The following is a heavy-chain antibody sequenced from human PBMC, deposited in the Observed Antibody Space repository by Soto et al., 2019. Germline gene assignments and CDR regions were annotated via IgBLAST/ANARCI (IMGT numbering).Heavy chain of an antibody. CDR1: GGSFSGYY. D-gene: IGHD2-8*01. CDR3: ARLWPPGYCTNGVCRNNWFDP. V-gene: IGHV4-34*01. Sequence: QVQLQQWGAGLLKPSETLSLTCAVYGGSFSGYYWRWIRQPPGKGLECSGEINHSGSTNYNPYLKSRVTLSVGTDKNQFSLKLSSVAAADSAVYYCARLWPPGYCTNGVCRNNWFDPWGEGTLVTVSS. J-gene: IGHJ5*02. CDR2: INHSGST.